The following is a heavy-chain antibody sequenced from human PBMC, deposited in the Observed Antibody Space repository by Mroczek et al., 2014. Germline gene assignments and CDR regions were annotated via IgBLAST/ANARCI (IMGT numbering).Heavy chain of an antibody. CDR1: GFTFSSYS. D-gene: IGHD4-17*01. CDR3: ARDVTPAPKVEATVTTQYVGHN. Sequence: VQLVQSGGGLVQPGRSLRLSCAASGFTFSSYSMNWVRQAPGKGLEWVSYISSSSSTIYYADSVKGRFTISRDNAKNSLYLQMNSLRAEDTAVYYCARDVTPAPKVEATVTTQYVGHNWGQGTLVTVSS. V-gene: IGHV3-48*01. J-gene: IGHJ4*02. CDR2: ISSSSSTI.